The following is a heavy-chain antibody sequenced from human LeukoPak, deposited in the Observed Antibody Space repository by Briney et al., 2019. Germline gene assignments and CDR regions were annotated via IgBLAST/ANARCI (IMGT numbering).Heavy chain of an antibody. V-gene: IGHV5-51*01. D-gene: IGHD3-22*01. CDR2: IYPGDSDT. CDR1: GSPFTSYW. CDR3: ARSFTMIDPIAFDI. Sequence: GAPLKISCKGSGSPFTSYWIGWVRRLPGKGLEWMGIIYPGDSDTRYSPSFQGRVTISADKSITTPYLQWSSLKASDTAMYYCARSFTMIDPIAFDIWGQGTMVTVSS. J-gene: IGHJ3*02.